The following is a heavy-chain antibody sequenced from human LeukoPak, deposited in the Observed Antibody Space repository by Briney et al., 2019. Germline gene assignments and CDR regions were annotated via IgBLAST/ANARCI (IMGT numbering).Heavy chain of an antibody. CDR1: GFTFSSYG. J-gene: IGHJ4*02. CDR3: AKLASGIVVVPAAIDY. CDR2: ISGSGGST. D-gene: IGHD2-2*01. Sequence: PGGSLRLSCAASGFTFSSYGMSWVRQAPGKGLEWVSAISGSGGSTYYADSVKGRFTISRDNSKNTLYLQMNSLRAEDTAVYYCAKLASGIVVVPAAIDYWGQGTLVTVSS. V-gene: IGHV3-23*01.